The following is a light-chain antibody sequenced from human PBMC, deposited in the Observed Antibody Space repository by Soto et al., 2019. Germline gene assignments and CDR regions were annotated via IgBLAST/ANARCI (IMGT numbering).Light chain of an antibody. CDR2: DAF. CDR1: QGISNY. J-gene: IGKJ5*01. CDR3: QQYDNLIT. V-gene: IGKV1-33*01. Sequence: DIQMTQSPSSLSASVGDRVTITCQASQGISNYLNWYQQKPGKAPKLLIYDAFNLQTGVPSRFSGSGSGTDSTFTISRLHQDVIATYYRQQYDNLITFGQGTRLEIK.